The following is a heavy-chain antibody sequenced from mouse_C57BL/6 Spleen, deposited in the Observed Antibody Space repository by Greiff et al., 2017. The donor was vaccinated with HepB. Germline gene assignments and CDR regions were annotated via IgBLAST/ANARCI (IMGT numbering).Heavy chain of an antibody. Sequence: VQLQQSGPGLVQPSQSLSITCTVSGFSLTSYGVHWVRQSPGKGLEWLGVIWSGGSTDYNAAFISRLSISKDNSKSQVFFKMNSLQADDTAIYYCALNDYGSSYGFAYWGQGTLVTVSA. J-gene: IGHJ3*01. CDR2: IWSGGST. CDR1: GFSLTSYG. D-gene: IGHD1-1*01. CDR3: ALNDYGSSYGFAY. V-gene: IGHV2-2*01.